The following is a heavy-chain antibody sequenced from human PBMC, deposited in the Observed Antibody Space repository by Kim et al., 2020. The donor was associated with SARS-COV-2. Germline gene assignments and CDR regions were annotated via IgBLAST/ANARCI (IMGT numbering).Heavy chain of an antibody. J-gene: IGHJ5*02. D-gene: IGHD6-19*01. V-gene: IGHV1-69*13. Sequence: SVKVSCKASGGTFSSYSISWVRQAPGQGLEWMGGIIPIFGTANYAQKFQGRVTITADESTSTAYMELSSLRSEDTAVYYCARGRPVAGTRGWGGFDPWGQGALVTASS. CDR3: ARGRPVAGTRGWGGFDP. CDR1: GGTFSSYS. CDR2: IIPIFGTA.